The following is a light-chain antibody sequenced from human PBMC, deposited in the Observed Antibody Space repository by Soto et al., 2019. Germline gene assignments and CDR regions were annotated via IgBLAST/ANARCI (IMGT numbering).Light chain of an antibody. CDR1: QSISSN. CDR2: AAS. J-gene: IGKJ5*01. V-gene: IGKV1-39*01. Sequence: DIQMTQSPSSLSASVGDRVTITCRASQSISSNLNWYQQKPGKAPKLLIYAASSLQSGVPSRFSGSGSGTDFTLTISSLQPEDFATYYCKQSYSTSITFGQGTRLEIK. CDR3: KQSYSTSIT.